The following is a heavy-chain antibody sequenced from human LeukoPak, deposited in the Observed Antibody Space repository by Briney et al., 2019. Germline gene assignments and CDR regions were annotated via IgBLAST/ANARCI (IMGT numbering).Heavy chain of an antibody. V-gene: IGHV4-59*01. J-gene: IGHJ4*02. CDR1: DGSISSYY. Sequence: SETLSLTCIVSDGSISSYYWTWIRQPPGKGLEWIGYIYFSGSTNYNPSLKSRVSISIDTSRNQLSLRLSSVTAADTAVYYCARRRHYYDSSGGYYFDYWGQGTLVTVSS. CDR2: IYFSGST. D-gene: IGHD3-22*01. CDR3: ARRRHYYDSSGGYYFDY.